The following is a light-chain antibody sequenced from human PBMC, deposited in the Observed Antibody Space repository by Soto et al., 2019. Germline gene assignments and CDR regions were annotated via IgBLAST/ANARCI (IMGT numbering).Light chain of an antibody. CDR3: AAWDDSLSAV. J-gene: IGLJ3*02. CDR2: SNN. V-gene: IGLV1-47*02. CDR1: SSNIGSNY. Sequence: QSVLTQPPSASGTPGQRVTISCSGSSSNIGSNYVYWYQQLPGTAPKLLIYSNNQRPSGVPDRFSGSKSGTSASLAISGLRSEDEADYYCAAWDDSLSAVFGGGTKLTV.